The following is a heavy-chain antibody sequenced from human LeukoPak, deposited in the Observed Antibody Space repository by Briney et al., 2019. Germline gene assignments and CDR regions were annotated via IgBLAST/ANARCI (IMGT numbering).Heavy chain of an antibody. V-gene: IGHV1-69*01. CDR2: IIPIFGTA. Sequence: SVKVSSKASGGTFISYAISWVRQAPGQGLEWMGGIIPIFGTANYAQKFQGRVTITPDASTSTPYMELSSLRSEDTAVYYCARVGGVDTAMVLDYWVQGTLVTVSS. CDR1: GGTFISYA. CDR3: ARVGGVDTAMVLDY. J-gene: IGHJ4*02. D-gene: IGHD5-18*01.